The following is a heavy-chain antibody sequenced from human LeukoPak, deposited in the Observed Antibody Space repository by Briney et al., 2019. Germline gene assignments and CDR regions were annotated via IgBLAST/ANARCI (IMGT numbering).Heavy chain of an antibody. D-gene: IGHD2-2*01. CDR3: ARGRLQYQLLWRYEDAFDI. V-gene: IGHV1-8*03. CDR2: MNPNSGNT. CDR1: GYTFTSYD. J-gene: IGHJ3*02. Sequence: GASVKVSCKASGYTFTSYDINWVRQATGQGLEWMGWMNPNSGNTGYAQKFQGRVTITRNTSISTAYMELSSLRSEDTAVYYCARGRLQYQLLWRYEDAFDIWGQGTMVTVSP.